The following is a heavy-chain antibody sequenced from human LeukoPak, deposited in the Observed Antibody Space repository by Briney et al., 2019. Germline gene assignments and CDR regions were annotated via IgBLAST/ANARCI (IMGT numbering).Heavy chain of an antibody. V-gene: IGHV4-61*02. D-gene: IGHD7-27*01. CDR3: ARDRAGDSFDI. J-gene: IGHJ3*02. CDR2: IHTGGST. Sequence: SQTLSLTCTVSGDSISRGNYYWTWIRQPAGKRLEWIGRIHTGGSTNYNPSLKSQVTISMDTSKNQFSLNLNSVTAADTAVYYCARDRAGDSFDIWGQGTMVTVSS. CDR1: GDSISRGNYY.